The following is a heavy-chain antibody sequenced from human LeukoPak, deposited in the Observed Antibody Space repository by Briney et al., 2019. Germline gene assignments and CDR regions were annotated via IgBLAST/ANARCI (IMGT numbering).Heavy chain of an antibody. Sequence: SETLSLTCSVSVVSMNGYYWSWLRQSAGNRLEWIGHVDSSGNTNYNPSLESRVTMSVDTSKKQFSLKLTSVTAADMAVYYCARDFSSSSSVYYYYYMDVWGKGTTVTVSS. D-gene: IGHD6-6*01. CDR2: VDSSGNT. V-gene: IGHV4-4*07. CDR1: VVSMNGYY. CDR3: ARDFSSSSSVYYYYYMDV. J-gene: IGHJ6*03.